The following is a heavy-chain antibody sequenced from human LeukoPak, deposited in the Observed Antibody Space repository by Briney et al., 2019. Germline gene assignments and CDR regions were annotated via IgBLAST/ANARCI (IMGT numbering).Heavy chain of an antibody. CDR2: IYYRGRT. J-gene: IGHJ1*01. D-gene: IGHD6-13*01. CDR1: GGSISSSRYY. V-gene: IGHV4-39*01. Sequence: PSETLSLTCTVSGGSISSSRYYWGWIRQPPGKGREWIGSIYYRGRTYYNPSIKSRVTISGDTSKNQFSLKLSSVTAADTAVYYCARPTPPAIAAAGILHWGQGTLVTVSS. CDR3: ARPTPPAIAAAGILH.